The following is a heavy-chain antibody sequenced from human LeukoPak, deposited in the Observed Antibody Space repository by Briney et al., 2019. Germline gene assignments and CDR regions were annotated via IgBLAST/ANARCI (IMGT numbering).Heavy chain of an antibody. CDR2: IWYDGSNK. Sequence: GGSLRLSCAASGFTFSSYGMHWVRQAPGKGLEWVAVIWYDGSNKYYADSVKGRFTISRDNSKNTLYLQMNSLRAEDTAVYYCASAVTSGSFDIWAKGQWSPSLQ. D-gene: IGHD1-1*01. J-gene: IGHJ3*02. V-gene: IGHV3-33*01. CDR3: ASAVTSGSFDI. CDR1: GFTFSSYG.